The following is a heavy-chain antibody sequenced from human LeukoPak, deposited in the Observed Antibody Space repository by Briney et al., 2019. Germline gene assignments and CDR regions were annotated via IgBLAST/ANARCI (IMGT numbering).Heavy chain of an antibody. CDR3: VKDPYGGVDYGMDV. D-gene: IGHD2-8*02. J-gene: IGHJ6*02. CDR2: ISSNGGST. Sequence: GGSLRLSCSASGFTFSRYAMHWVRQAPGKGLEYVSDISSNGGSTYYADSVKGRFTITRDNSKNTLYLQMSSLRAEDTAVDYCVKDPYGGVDYGMDVWGQGTTVTVSS. CDR1: GFTFSRYA. V-gene: IGHV3-64D*09.